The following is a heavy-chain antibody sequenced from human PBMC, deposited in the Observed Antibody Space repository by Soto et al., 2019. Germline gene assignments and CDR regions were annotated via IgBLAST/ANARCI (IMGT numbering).Heavy chain of an antibody. J-gene: IGHJ3*02. Sequence: QVQLVESGGGLVKPGGSLRLSCAASGFTFSDYYMSWIRQAPGKGPEWVSYISSSGSTIYYADSVKGRFTISRDNDKNSLYLQMKSLRAEDTAVYYCARDLRRETLKFDIWGQGTMVTVSS. CDR2: ISSSGSTI. CDR3: ARDLRRETLKFDI. CDR1: GFTFSDYY. V-gene: IGHV3-11*01.